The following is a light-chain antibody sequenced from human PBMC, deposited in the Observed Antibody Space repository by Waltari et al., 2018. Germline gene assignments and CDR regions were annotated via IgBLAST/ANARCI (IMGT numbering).Light chain of an antibody. V-gene: IGLV2-14*01. CDR1: SNDVGFYNY. J-gene: IGLJ1*01. CDR3: SAYTSTSALV. CDR2: EVS. Sequence: QSALTQPASVSGSPGQSITIPCTGTSNDVGFYNYVSWYQQHPGKAPKVIIYEVSNRPSGISNRFSGSKSGNTASLTISGLQPEDEADYHCSAYTSTSALVFGTGTKVTVL.